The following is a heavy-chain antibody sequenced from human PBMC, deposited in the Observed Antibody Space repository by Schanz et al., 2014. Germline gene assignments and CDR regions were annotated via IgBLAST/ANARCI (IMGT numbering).Heavy chain of an antibody. CDR2: IIPVLNIA. CDR1: GGTFSSYT. V-gene: IGHV1-69*08. CDR3: ARDLTVDTGYVVHYYYYGMDV. J-gene: IGHJ6*02. D-gene: IGHD5-12*01. Sequence: QVQLVQSGAEVKKPGSSVKVSCTASGGTFSSYTISWMRQAPGQGLEWMGKIIPVLNIATYAQRFQGRVSITADTSTNSAYMELTSLRSEDTAVYFCARDLTVDTGYVVHYYYYGMDVWGQGTTVTVSS.